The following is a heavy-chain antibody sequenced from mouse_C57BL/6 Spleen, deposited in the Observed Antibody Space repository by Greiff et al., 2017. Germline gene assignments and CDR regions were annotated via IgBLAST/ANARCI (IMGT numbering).Heavy chain of an antibody. CDR3: ARSGAYYYYFDY. J-gene: IGHJ2*01. Sequence: VQLQQSGAELVKPGASVKLSCKASGYTFTSYWMHWVKQRPGQGLEWIGMIHPNSGSTNYNEKFKSKATLTVDKSSSTAYMQLSSLTSEDSAVYYCARSGAYYYYFDYWGQGTTLTVSS. CDR1: GYTFTSYW. D-gene: IGHD2-10*01. CDR2: IHPNSGST. V-gene: IGHV1-64*01.